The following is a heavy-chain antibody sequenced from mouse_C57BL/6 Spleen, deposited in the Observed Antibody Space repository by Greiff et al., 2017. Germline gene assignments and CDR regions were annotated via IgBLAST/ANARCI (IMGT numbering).Heavy chain of an antibody. J-gene: IGHJ3*01. Sequence: EVHLVESGGGLVQPGGSLKFSCAASGFTFSDYYMYWVRQTPEKRLEWVAYISNGGGSTYYPDTVKGRFTISRDNAKNTLYLQMSRLKSEDTAMYYCARRDYGTAAGFAYWGQGTLVTVSA. D-gene: IGHD1-1*01. V-gene: IGHV5-12*01. CDR3: ARRDYGTAAGFAY. CDR1: GFTFSDYY. CDR2: ISNGGGST.